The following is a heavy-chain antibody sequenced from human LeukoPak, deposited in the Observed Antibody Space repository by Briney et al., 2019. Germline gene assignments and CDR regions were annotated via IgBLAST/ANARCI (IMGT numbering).Heavy chain of an antibody. CDR2: INHSGST. V-gene: IGHV4-34*01. J-gene: IGHJ4*02. Sequence: SETLSLTCAVYGGSFSGYYWIWIRQPPGKGLEWIGEINHSGSTNYNPSLKSRVTISVDTSKSQFSLKLSSVTAADTAVYYCARSAVTTQLDYWGQGTLVTVSS. D-gene: IGHD4-17*01. CDR3: ARSAVTTQLDY. CDR1: GGSFSGYY.